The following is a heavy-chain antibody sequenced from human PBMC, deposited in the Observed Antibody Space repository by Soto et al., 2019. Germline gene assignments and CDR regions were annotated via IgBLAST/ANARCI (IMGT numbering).Heavy chain of an antibody. CDR3: ARDGGGIARN. CDR1: GGSFSGYY. D-gene: IGHD6-13*01. J-gene: IGHJ4*02. Sequence: ASETLSLTCAVYGGSFSGYYWSWIRQPPGKGLEWIGEINHSGSTNYNPSLKSRVTISVDTSKNQFSLKLSSVTAADTAVYYCARDGGGIARNWGQGTLVTVSS. V-gene: IGHV4-34*01. CDR2: INHSGST.